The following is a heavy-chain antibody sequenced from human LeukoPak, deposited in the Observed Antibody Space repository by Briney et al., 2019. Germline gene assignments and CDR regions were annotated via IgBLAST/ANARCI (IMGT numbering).Heavy chain of an antibody. J-gene: IGHJ4*02. D-gene: IGHD3-22*01. CDR2: ISGSGGST. CDR3: AKLRSHNYYDSSGS. V-gene: IGHV3-23*01. CDR1: GFTFSSYA. Sequence: GGSLRLSCAASGFTFSSYAMGWVRQAPGKGLEWVSAISGSGGSTYYADSVKGRFTISRDNSKNTLYLQMNSLRAEDTAVYYCAKLRSHNYYDSSGSWGQGTQVTVSS.